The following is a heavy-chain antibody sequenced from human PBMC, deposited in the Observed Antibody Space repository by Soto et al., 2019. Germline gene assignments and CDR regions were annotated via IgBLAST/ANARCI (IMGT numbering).Heavy chain of an antibody. CDR2: ISGSGGST. CDR3: AKDLGGYSYGYY. J-gene: IGHJ4*02. Sequence: PWGSLLVSCAASEFTFSSYAMSWVRQAPGKGLEWVSAISGSGGSTYYADSVNGRFTISRDNSKNTLYLQMNSLRAEDTAVYYCAKDLGGYSYGYYWGQGTMVTVSS. CDR1: EFTFSSYA. D-gene: IGHD5-18*01. V-gene: IGHV3-23*01.